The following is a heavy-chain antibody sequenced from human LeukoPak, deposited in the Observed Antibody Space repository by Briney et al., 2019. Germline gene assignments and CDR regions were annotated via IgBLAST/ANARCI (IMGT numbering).Heavy chain of an antibody. V-gene: IGHV3-21*01. CDR2: ICSSSSYI. Sequence: GGSLRLSCAASGFTFSSYSMNWVRQALGKGLEWVSSICSSSSYIYYADSVKGRFTISRDNAKNSLYLQMNSLRAEDTAVYYCARSPRKNYGDYVDYWGQGTLVTVSS. J-gene: IGHJ4*02. D-gene: IGHD4-17*01. CDR1: GFTFSSYS. CDR3: ARSPRKNYGDYVDY.